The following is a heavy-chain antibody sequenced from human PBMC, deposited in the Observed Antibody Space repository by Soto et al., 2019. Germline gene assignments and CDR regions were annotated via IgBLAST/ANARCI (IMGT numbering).Heavy chain of an antibody. V-gene: IGHV1-18*01. Sequence: ASVKVSCKASGYTFTSYGISWVRQAPGQGLEWMGWISAYNGNTNYAQKLQGRVTMTTDTSTSTAYLELRSLRSDDTAVYYCARKTSYGDYEGRTALGYFDYWGQGTLVTVSS. CDR2: ISAYNGNT. CDR3: ARKTSYGDYEGRTALGYFDY. D-gene: IGHD4-17*01. CDR1: GYTFTSYG. J-gene: IGHJ4*02.